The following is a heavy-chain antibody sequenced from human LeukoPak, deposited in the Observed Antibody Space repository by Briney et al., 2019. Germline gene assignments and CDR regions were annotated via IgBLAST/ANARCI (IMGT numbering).Heavy chain of an antibody. CDR2: INHSGST. J-gene: IGHJ5*02. CDR1: GGSFSGYY. Sequence: SETLSLTCAVYGGSFSGYYWSRIRQPPGKGLEWIGEINHSGSTNYNPSLKSRVTISVDTSKNQFSLKLSSVTAADTAVYYCARFEVVVAATLQYWFDPWGQGTLVTVSS. D-gene: IGHD2-15*01. V-gene: IGHV4-34*01. CDR3: ARFEVVVAATLQYWFDP.